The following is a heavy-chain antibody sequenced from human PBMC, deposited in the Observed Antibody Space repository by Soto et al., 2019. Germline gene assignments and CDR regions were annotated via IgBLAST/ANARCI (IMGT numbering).Heavy chain of an antibody. V-gene: IGHV3-7*04. CDR3: ARVCYGGNSAFDY. CDR2: IKQDGSGT. CDR1: GFTFSSYW. Sequence: EVQLVESGGGWVQTGGSLRLSCAASGFTFSSYWMSWVRQAPGKGLEWVANIKQDGSGTYYVDSVKGRFTISRHNATSSLYVQLNGLKAEDTAVYHCARVCYGGNSAFDYWGQGTLVTLSS. J-gene: IGHJ4*01. D-gene: IGHD4-17*01.